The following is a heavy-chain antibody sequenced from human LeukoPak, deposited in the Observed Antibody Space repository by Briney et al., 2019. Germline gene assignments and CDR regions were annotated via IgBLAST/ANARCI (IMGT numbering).Heavy chain of an antibody. D-gene: IGHD3-10*01. CDR2: INPDGIST. Sequence: PWVTVSCKASGNTFTNYYVHWVRQAPGQGLEWLGLINPDGISTNYYQRSQGRVTMTRDTSTSTVYMELSSLISDDTALYYCVREFRGGYFDYWGQGTLVTVSS. CDR3: VREFRGGYFDY. CDR1: GNTFTNYY. V-gene: IGHV1-46*01. J-gene: IGHJ4*02.